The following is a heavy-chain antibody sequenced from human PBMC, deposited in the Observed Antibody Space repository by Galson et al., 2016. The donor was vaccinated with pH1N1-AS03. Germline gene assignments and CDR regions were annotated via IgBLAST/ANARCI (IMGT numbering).Heavy chain of an antibody. CDR1: GYIFTDFY. V-gene: IGHV1-2*04. Sequence: SVKVSCKASGYIFTDFYVHWVRQAPGQGLEWMGWINTDSGVTNYAQKFEAWVTMTRDTSVSTAYMELYGLKSDDTAVYYCARDPRGPCTSATCPTTYYFGMDVCGQGTTVIVSS. J-gene: IGHJ6*02. CDR3: ARDPRGPCTSATCPTTYYFGMDV. D-gene: IGHD2-2*01. CDR2: INTDSGVT.